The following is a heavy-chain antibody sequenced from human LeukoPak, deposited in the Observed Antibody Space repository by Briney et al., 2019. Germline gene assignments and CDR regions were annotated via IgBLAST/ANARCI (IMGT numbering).Heavy chain of an antibody. CDR1: GGSFSGYY. CDR3: ARSRARIAVDYWFAP. D-gene: IGHD6-19*01. V-gene: IGHV4-34*01. J-gene: IGHJ5*02. CDR2: INHSGST. Sequence: SETLSLTCAVYGGSFSGYYWSWIRQPPGKGLEWFGEINHSGSTNYNPSLKSRVTISVDTSKTQFSLKLSSVTAADTAVYYCARSRARIAVDYWFAPWGQGTLVAVSS.